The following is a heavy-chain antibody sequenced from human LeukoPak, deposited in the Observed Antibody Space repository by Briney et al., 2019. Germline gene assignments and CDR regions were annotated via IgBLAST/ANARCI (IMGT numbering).Heavy chain of an antibody. Sequence: PGGSLRLSCAASGFTFSSYEMNWVRQAPGKGLEWVSYISSSGSTIYYADSVKGRFTISRDNAKNSLYLQMNSLRAEDTAVYYCARCRVATNRNWFDPWGQGTLVTVSS. J-gene: IGHJ5*02. D-gene: IGHD5-12*01. CDR2: ISSSGSTI. CDR3: ARCRVATNRNWFDP. CDR1: GFTFSSYE. V-gene: IGHV3-48*03.